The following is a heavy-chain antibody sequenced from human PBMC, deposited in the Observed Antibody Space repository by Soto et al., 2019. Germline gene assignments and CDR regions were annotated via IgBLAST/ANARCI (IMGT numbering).Heavy chain of an antibody. D-gene: IGHD3-22*01. CDR2: IYPGDSDT. Sequence: GESLKISCKGSGYSFTSYWIGWVRQMPGKGLEWMGIIYPGDSDTRYSPSFQGQVTISADKSISTAYLQWSSLKASDTAMFYCARASYYYDSSGYSEYFDYRGQGTLVTVSS. CDR3: ARASYYYDSSGYSEYFDY. J-gene: IGHJ4*02. V-gene: IGHV5-51*01. CDR1: GYSFTSYW.